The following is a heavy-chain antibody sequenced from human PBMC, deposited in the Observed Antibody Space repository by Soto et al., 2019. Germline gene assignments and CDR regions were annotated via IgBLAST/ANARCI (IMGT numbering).Heavy chain of an antibody. J-gene: IGHJ4*02. CDR1: CGSISSGGYS. CDR3: ARAMTTVTTIDY. D-gene: IGHD4-17*01. Sequence: QLQLQESGSGLVKPSQTLSLTCAVSCGSISSGGYSWSWIRQPPGKGLEWIGYIYHSGSTYYNPSLKSRVTISVDRSKNQFSLKLSSVTAADTAVYYCARAMTTVTTIDYWGQGTLVTVSS. V-gene: IGHV4-30-2*01. CDR2: IYHSGST.